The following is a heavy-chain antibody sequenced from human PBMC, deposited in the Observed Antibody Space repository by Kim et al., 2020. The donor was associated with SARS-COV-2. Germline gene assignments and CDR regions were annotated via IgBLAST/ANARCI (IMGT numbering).Heavy chain of an antibody. D-gene: IGHD6-13*01. CDR1: GGSISSYY. CDR2: IYTSGST. V-gene: IGHV4-4*07. CDR3: ARDWVAIAGPNWFDP. J-gene: IGHJ5*02. Sequence: SETLSLTCTVSGGSISSYYWSWIRQPAGKGLEWIGRIYTSGSTNYNPSLKSRVTMSVDTSKNQFSLKLSSVTAADTAVYYCARDWVAIAGPNWFDPWGQGTLVTVSS.